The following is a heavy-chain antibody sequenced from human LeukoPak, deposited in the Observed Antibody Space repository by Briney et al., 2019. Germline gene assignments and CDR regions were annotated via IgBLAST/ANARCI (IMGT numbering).Heavy chain of an antibody. CDR3: ADLGSRD. CDR2: IKDDGSDK. D-gene: IGHD3-16*01. Sequence: GGSLRLSCSASGFIFSSDWMKWVRQAPGKGLEWVATIKDDGSDKYYVDSVKGRFTISRDNAKKSLWLQMNSLRVEDTAMYYCADLGSRDWGQGTLVTVSS. V-gene: IGHV3-7*01. CDR1: GFIFSSDW. J-gene: IGHJ4*02.